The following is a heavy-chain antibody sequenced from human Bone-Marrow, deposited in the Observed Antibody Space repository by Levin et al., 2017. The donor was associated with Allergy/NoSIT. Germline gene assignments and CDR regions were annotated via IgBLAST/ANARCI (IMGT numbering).Heavy chain of an antibody. Sequence: GSLRLSCAVSGYSISSGYYWGWIRQPPGKGLELIATIYHTGTTYYNPSLKSRVTISLDTSKNQFSLKLTSLTAADTAVYYCAARVPPSFFDYWGQGNLVTVSS. CDR1: GYSISSGYY. CDR3: AARVPPSFFDY. CDR2: IYHTGTT. D-gene: IGHD2-2*01. V-gene: IGHV4-38-2*01. J-gene: IGHJ4*02.